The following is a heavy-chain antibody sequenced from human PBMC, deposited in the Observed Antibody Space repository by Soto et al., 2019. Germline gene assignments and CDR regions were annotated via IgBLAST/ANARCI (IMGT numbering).Heavy chain of an antibody. D-gene: IGHD5-18*01. Sequence: QVQLQESGPGLVKPSETLSLTCTVSGGSVSSGSYYWSWIRQPPGKGLEWIGYIYYSGSTNYNPSLKSRVTISVDTSKNQFSLKLSSVTAADTAVYYCARENTAMVHFDYWGQGTLVTVSS. J-gene: IGHJ4*02. V-gene: IGHV4-61*01. CDR1: GGSVSSGSYY. CDR2: IYYSGST. CDR3: ARENTAMVHFDY.